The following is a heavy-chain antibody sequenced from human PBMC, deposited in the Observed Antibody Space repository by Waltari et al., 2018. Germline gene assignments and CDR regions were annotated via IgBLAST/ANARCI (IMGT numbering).Heavy chain of an antibody. CDR3: AGGDGGYYYHKMDV. J-gene: IGHJ6*02. CDR1: GGTFPSDT. V-gene: IGHV1-69*02. D-gene: IGHD3-10*01. CDR2: IMPDNSET. Sequence: QVQLVQSGAEAKKPGSSVRVSCRASGGTFPSDTINWVRQAPGKGLEWMGRIMPDNSETEYAVKFQGRIAVTADKSTGTVYMELSSLRSDDTAVYYCAGGDGGYYYHKMDVWGQGTTVTVSS.